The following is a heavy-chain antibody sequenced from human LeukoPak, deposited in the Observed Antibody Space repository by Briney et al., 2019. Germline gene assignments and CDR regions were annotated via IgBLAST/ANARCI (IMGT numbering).Heavy chain of an antibody. J-gene: IGHJ5*02. Sequence: GGSLRLSCAASGFTFSSYAMSWVRQAPGKGLEWASSISPSGISTWHADSVKGRFIISRDNAKNSVHLLMTNLRVDDTAVYYCGRDFLGESGAGGPWGQGILVTVSS. V-gene: IGHV3-21*01. CDR3: GRDFLGESGAGGP. D-gene: IGHD3-10*01. CDR2: ISPSGIST. CDR1: GFTFSSYA.